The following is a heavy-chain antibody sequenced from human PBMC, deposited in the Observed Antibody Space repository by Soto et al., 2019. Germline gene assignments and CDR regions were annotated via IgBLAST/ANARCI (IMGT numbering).Heavy chain of an antibody. V-gene: IGHV3-49*03. D-gene: IGHD6-19*01. J-gene: IGHJ4*02. CDR2: IRSKAYGGTT. CDR3: TREGPEQWLPRYYFDY. CDR1: GFTFGDYA. Sequence: GGSLRLSCTASGFTFGDYAMSWFRQAPGKGLEWVGFIRSKAYGGTTEYAASVKGRFTISRDDSKSIAYLQMNSLKTEDTAVYYCTREGPEQWLPRYYFDYWGQGTLVTVSS.